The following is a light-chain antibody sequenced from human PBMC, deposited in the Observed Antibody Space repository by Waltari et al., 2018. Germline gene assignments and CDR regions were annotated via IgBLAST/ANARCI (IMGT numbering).Light chain of an antibody. CDR2: DAS. CDR3: QQYNYWPIS. V-gene: IGKV3-15*01. CDR1: RSVTIN. J-gene: IGKJ5*01. Sequence: LVMTQSPSTLSVSPGESVTLSCRAGRSVTINVAWYQQKPGQAPRLLIHDASREATGVPARFRAGGSGTDFTLTISSRQSEDSAVYYCQQYNYWPISFGQGTRLEIK.